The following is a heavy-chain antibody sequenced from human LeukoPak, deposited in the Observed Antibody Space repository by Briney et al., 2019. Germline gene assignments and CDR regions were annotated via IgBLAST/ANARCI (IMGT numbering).Heavy chain of an antibody. CDR2: IKSKTDGGTT. Sequence: GGSLRLSCAASGFTFSNAWMSWVRRAPGKGLEWVGRIKSKTDGGTTDYAAPVKGRFTISRDDSKNTLYLQMNSLKTEDTAVYYCTTDQELSGSYYWGQGTLVTVSS. CDR3: TTDQELSGSYY. CDR1: GFTFSNAW. D-gene: IGHD1-26*01. V-gene: IGHV3-15*01. J-gene: IGHJ4*02.